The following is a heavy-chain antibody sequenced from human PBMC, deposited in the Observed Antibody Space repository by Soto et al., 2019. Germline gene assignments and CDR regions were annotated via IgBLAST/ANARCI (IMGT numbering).Heavy chain of an antibody. Sequence: SETLSLTCAVSGGSISSGGYSWSWIRQPPGKGLEWIGYIYHSGSTYYNPSLKSRVTISVDRSKNQFSLKLSSVTAADTAVYYCASFYYGSGSYPRGPFDYWGQGTLVTVSS. CDR3: ASFYYGSGSYPRGPFDY. D-gene: IGHD3-10*01. CDR2: IYHSGST. V-gene: IGHV4-30-2*01. CDR1: GGSISSGGYS. J-gene: IGHJ4*02.